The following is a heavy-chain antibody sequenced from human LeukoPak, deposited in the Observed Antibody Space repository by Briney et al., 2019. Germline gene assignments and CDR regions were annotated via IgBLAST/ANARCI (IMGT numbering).Heavy chain of an antibody. CDR2: MNPNSGNT. CDR3: ARGGQRIAARGYWFDP. J-gene: IGHJ5*02. Sequence: ASVKVSCKASGYTFTSYDINWVRQATGQGLEWMGWMNPNSGNTGYAQKFQGRVTMTRDTSISTAYMELSRLRSDDTAVYYCARGGQRIAARGYWFDPWGQGTLVTVSS. V-gene: IGHV1-8*01. D-gene: IGHD6-13*01. CDR1: GYTFTSYD.